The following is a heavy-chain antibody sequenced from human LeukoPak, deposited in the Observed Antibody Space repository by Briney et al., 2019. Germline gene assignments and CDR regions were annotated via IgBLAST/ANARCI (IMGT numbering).Heavy chain of an antibody. CDR2: ISYDGSNK. Sequence: GGSLRLSCAASGFTFSGYPIHWVRQAPGKGLEWVAVISYDGSNKYYADSVKGRFTISRDNSKNTLYLQMNSLRAEDTAVYYCARDFAVTTAHYYGVDVWGQGITVTVSS. J-gene: IGHJ6*02. CDR3: ARDFAVTTAHYYGVDV. D-gene: IGHD4-17*01. V-gene: IGHV3-30-3*01. CDR1: GFTFSGYP.